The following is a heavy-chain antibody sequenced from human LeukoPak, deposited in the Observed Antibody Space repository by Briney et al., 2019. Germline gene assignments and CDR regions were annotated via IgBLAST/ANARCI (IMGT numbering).Heavy chain of an antibody. CDR1: GGSISSGGYS. CDR2: IYHSGST. V-gene: IGHV4-30-2*01. D-gene: IGHD2-15*01. J-gene: IGHJ3*02. Sequence: SETLSLTCVVSGGSISSGGYSWSWIRQPPGKGLEWIGYIYHSGSTYYNPSLKSRVTISVDRSKNQFSLKLSSVTAADTAVYYCARGGRYCSGGSCYATHAFDIWGQGTMVTVSS. CDR3: ARGGRYCSGGSCYATHAFDI.